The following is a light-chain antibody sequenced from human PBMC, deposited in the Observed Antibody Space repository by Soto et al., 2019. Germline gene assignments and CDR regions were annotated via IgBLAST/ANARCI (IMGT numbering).Light chain of an antibody. CDR2: DAS. Sequence: DIQMTQSPSTLSASVGDRVTITCRASQSISSWLAWYQQKPGKAPKLLIYDASSLESGVPSRFSGSGSGTEFTLTISSLQPDDFATYDCQQYNSYSPDWTFGQGTKVEIK. CDR3: QQYNSYSPDWT. CDR1: QSISSW. V-gene: IGKV1-5*01. J-gene: IGKJ1*01.